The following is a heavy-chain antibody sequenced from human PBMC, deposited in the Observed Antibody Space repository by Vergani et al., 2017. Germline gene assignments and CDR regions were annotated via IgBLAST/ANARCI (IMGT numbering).Heavy chain of an antibody. CDR2: INPIGGST. CDR3: ARPHGDVLPPDPRRLDY. Sequence: QVQLVQSGAEVKKPGASVKVSCKASGYTFTSYYIHWVRQAPGQGLEWMGIINPIGGSTTYAQQFQGRLTMTRDTSTSTVYMDLSNLRSEDTAVYYCARPHGDVLPPDPRRLDYWGQGTLVTVSS. D-gene: IGHD6-6*01. J-gene: IGHJ4*02. CDR1: GYTFTSYY. V-gene: IGHV1-46*03.